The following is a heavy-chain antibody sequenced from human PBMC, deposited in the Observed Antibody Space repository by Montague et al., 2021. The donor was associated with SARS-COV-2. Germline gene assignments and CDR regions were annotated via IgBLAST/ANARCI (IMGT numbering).Heavy chain of an antibody. V-gene: IGHV4-39*07. CDR1: GGSISSSSYY. CDR2: IYYSGST. CDR3: ARVISRQNNIVVVGLYYFDY. D-gene: IGHD2-15*01. Sequence: SETLSLTSTVSGGSISSSSYYWGWIRQPPGKGLEWIGSIYYSGSTYYNPSLKSRVTISVDTSKNQFSLKLSSVTAADTAVYYCARVISRQNNIVVVGLYYFDYWGQGTLVTVSS. J-gene: IGHJ4*02.